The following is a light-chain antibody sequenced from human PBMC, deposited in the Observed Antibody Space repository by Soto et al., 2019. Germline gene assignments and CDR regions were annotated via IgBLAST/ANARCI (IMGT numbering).Light chain of an antibody. CDR3: ETWDSNTHV. V-gene: IGLV4-60*02. CDR1: SGHSSYI. J-gene: IGLJ7*01. Sequence: QSVLTQSSSASASLGSSVKLTCTLSSGHSSYIIAWHQQQPGKAPRYLMKLEGSGSYNKGSGVPDRFSGSSSGADRYLTISTLQFVDEADYYCETWDSNTHVFGGGTQLAVL. CDR2: LEGSGSY.